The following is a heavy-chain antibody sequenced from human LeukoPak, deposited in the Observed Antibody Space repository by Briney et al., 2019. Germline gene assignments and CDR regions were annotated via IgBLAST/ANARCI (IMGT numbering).Heavy chain of an antibody. CDR1: GYTFIGYY. V-gene: IGHV1-2*02. CDR3: ARAGDSVNLD. Sequence: ASVTVSCKASGYTFIGYYMHWVRQAPGQGLEWMGWINPNSGGTNYAQDFHGRVTMTRDTSISTAYMELSRLRSDDTAVYYCARAGDSVNLDSGHGTLVTVSS. D-gene: IGHD3-22*01. CDR2: INPNSGGT. J-gene: IGHJ4*03.